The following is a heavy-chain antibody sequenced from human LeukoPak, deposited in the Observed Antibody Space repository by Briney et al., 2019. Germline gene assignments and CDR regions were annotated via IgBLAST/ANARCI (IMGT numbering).Heavy chain of an antibody. D-gene: IGHD2-15*01. V-gene: IGHV1-24*01. J-gene: IGHJ4*02. CDR2: FDPEDGET. CDR1: GYTLTELS. CDR3: ATIWEIGYCSGGSCYDSRDY. Sequence: ASVKVSCKVSGYTLTELSMHWVRQAPGKGLEWMGGFDPEDGETIYAQKFQGRVTMTEDTSTDTAYMELSSLRSEDTAVYYCATIWEIGYCSGGSCYDSRDYWGQGTLVTVSS.